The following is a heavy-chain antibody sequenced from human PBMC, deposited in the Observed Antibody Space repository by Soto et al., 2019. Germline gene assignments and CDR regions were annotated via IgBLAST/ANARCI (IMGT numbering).Heavy chain of an antibody. CDR2: IGGGDGNT. V-gene: IGHV1-3*01. Sequence: QVQLEQSGAEVKKPGASVKISCRTSGYTFTSNAIHWVRQAPGQRLEWMGWIGGGDGNTKYSQKFQGRVTMTIDTSATTAYMELSSLRSEDSSMYYCATGQSDGWYHDYWGQGTLVTVSS. D-gene: IGHD6-19*01. CDR1: GYTFTSNA. CDR3: ATGQSDGWYHDY. J-gene: IGHJ4*02.